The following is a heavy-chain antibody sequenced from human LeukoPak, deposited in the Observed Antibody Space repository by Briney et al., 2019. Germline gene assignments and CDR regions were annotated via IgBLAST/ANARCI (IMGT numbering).Heavy chain of an antibody. CDR1: GYSFTNYW. Sequence: GESLKISCKGSGYSFTNYWIGWVRQIPGKGLEWMGIIYPGDLYTRYSPSFQGQVTISADKSISTAYLQWSSLKASDTAIYFCAMTRAVAGTDFDPWGQGTLVTVSS. D-gene: IGHD6-19*01. CDR2: IYPGDLYT. J-gene: IGHJ5*02. V-gene: IGHV5-51*01. CDR3: AMTRAVAGTDFDP.